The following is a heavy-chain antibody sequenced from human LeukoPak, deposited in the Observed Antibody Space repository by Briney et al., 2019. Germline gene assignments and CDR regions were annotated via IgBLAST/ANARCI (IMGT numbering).Heavy chain of an antibody. Sequence: GGSLRLSCAASGFTFSYYYMTWVRQAPGKGLEWVSFICSGGNTHYSDSVKGRFTISRDNSKNTLYLQMNSLRAEDTAVYYCARRAGEYSHPYDYWGQGTLVTVSS. CDR2: ICSGGNT. CDR1: GFTFSYYY. V-gene: IGHV3-53*01. J-gene: IGHJ4*02. CDR3: ARRAGEYSHPYDY. D-gene: IGHD4-17*01.